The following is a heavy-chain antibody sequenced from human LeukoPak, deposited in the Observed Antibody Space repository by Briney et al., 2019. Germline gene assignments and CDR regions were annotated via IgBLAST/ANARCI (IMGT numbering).Heavy chain of an antibody. Sequence: PSETLSLTCTVSGGSISSGGYYWSWSRQHPGKGLEWIGYCYYSGSTYYNPSLKSRVTISVDTSKNQFSLKLSSVTAADTAVYYCARGPKMGAAAAPFDYWGQGTLVTVSS. J-gene: IGHJ4*02. CDR2: CYYSGST. V-gene: IGHV4-31*03. D-gene: IGHD6-13*01. CDR3: ARGPKMGAAAAPFDY. CDR1: GGSISSGGYY.